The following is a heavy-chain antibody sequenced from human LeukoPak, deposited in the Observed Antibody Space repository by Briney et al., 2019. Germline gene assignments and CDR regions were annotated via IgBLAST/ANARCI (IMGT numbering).Heavy chain of an antibody. CDR3: ARSGKNIAAAVFDY. CDR2: IIPIFGTA. D-gene: IGHD6-13*01. Sequence: GASVKVSCKASGGTFSSYAISWVRQAPGQGLEWMGGIIPIFGTANYAQKFQGRVTITADKSTSTAYMELSSLRSEDTAVYYCARSGKNIAAAVFDYWGQGTLVTVSS. J-gene: IGHJ4*02. V-gene: IGHV1-69*06. CDR1: GGTFSSYA.